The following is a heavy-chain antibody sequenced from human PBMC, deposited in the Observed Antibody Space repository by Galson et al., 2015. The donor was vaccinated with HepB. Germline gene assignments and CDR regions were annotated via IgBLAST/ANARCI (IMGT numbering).Heavy chain of an antibody. CDR1: GFSFSYYS. CDR3: ASGYRGCNGGSCYYDFDY. Sequence: SLRLSCAASGFSFSYYSMSWVRQAPGKGLDWVSYISSSSSTIHYADSVKGRFTISRDNAKKSVYLQMNSLRDEDTAVYYCASGYRGCNGGSCYYDFDYWGQGTLVTVSS. CDR2: ISSSSSTI. D-gene: IGHD2-15*01. V-gene: IGHV3-48*02. J-gene: IGHJ4*02.